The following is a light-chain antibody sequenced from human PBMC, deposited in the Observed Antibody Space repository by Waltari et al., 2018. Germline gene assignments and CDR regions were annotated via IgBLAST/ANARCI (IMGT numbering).Light chain of an antibody. J-gene: IGKJ4*01. CDR2: GTS. CDR3: QLYGNSPVVT. V-gene: IGKV3-20*01. CDR1: QSVSSSY. Sequence: EIVLTQSPGTLSLSPGERATLSCRASQSVSSSYLAWYQQKPGQAPTLLMYGTSTRAAGIPDRYSGSGSGTDFSLTISRLDPEDFAVYYCQLYGNSPVVTFGGGTKVEIK.